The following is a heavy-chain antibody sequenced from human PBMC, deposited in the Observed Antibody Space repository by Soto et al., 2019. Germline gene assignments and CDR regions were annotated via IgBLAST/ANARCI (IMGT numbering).Heavy chain of an antibody. CDR1: GFSFSNFA. V-gene: IGHV3-30-3*01. CDR2: ISYDGNNE. CDR3: AREGPLDIWSGLGLDY. J-gene: IGHJ4*02. Sequence: QVQVVESGGTVVQPGTSLRLSCVASGFSFSNFALHWVRQAPGKGLEWVAGISYDGNNEYYADSVKGHFTISRDDYNNTVYLQINSLRGEDTAVYYCAREGPLDIWSGLGLDYWGQGTLVTVSS. D-gene: IGHD3-3*01.